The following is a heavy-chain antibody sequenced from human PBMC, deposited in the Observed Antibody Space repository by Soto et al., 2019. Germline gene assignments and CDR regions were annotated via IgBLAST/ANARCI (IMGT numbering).Heavy chain of an antibody. CDR1: RFTLSNCG. CDR2: ISYDGNEK. J-gene: IGHJ5*02. D-gene: IGHD6-19*01. V-gene: IGHV3-30*18. CDR3: AKDLYTSGWYNYFDP. Sequence: GGSLRLSCAASRFTLSNCGMHWVRQAPGRGLEWVAMISYDGNEKHYIDSVKGRFTISRDDSKNTLYLQMNSLRPEDTAVYYCAKDLYTSGWYNYFDPWGQGTLVTVSS.